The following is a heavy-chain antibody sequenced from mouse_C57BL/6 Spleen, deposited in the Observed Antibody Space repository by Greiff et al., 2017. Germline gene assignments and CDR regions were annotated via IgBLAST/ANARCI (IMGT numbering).Heavy chain of an antibody. CDR2: ISDGGSYT. Sequence: EVNLVESGGGLVKPGGSLKLSCAASGFTFSSYAMSWVRQTPEKRLEWVATISDGGSYTYYPDNVKGRFTISRDNAKNNLYLQMSHLKSEDTAMYYCARDGGLRWYFDVWGTGTTVTVSS. V-gene: IGHV5-4*01. D-gene: IGHD2-4*01. CDR1: GFTFSSYA. J-gene: IGHJ1*03. CDR3: ARDGGLRWYFDV.